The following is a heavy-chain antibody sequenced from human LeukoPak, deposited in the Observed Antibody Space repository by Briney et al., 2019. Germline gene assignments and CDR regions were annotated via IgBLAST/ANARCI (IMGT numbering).Heavy chain of an antibody. CDR1: GFTFSSYA. D-gene: IGHD5-24*01. CDR2: ISGNGGRT. CDR3: AGVAEMGTILGKFDN. V-gene: IGHV3-23*01. J-gene: IGHJ4*02. Sequence: TGGSLRLSCAASGFTFSSYAMSWVRQAPGKGLEWVSAISGNGGRTYYGDSVKGRFTISRDNSKNTLYLQMNSLRAEDTAVFYCAGVAEMGTILGKFDNWGQGTLVTVSS.